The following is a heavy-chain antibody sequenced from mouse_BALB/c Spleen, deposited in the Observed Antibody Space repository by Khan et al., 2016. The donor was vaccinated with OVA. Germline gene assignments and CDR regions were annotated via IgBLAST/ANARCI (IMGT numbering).Heavy chain of an antibody. D-gene: IGHD1-1*01. CDR1: GYTFTSYV. CDR3: VRSLDYYGSAYEGFAY. V-gene: IGHV1S136*01. CDR2: ISPNSDGS. J-gene: IGHJ3*01. Sequence: VQLQQSGPELVKPGASVKMSCKASGYTFTSYVMHWVKQKPGQGLEWIGYISPNSDGSKYNEKFRGKATLTSDKSSSTAYMELSSLTSEDSAVYYCVRSLDYYGSAYEGFAYWGQGTLVTVSA.